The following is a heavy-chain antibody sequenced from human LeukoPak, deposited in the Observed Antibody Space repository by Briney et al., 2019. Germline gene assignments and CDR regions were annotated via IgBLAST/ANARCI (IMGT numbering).Heavy chain of an antibody. V-gene: IGHV4-31*03. Sequence: PSETLSLTCTVSGGSISSGGYYWSWIRQHPGKGLEWIGYIYYSGSTYYNSSLKSRVTISVDTSKNQFSLKLSSVTAADTAVYYCGSLNYYYGMDVWGQGTTVTVSS. CDR3: GSLNYYYGMDV. D-gene: IGHD2-8*01. CDR2: IYYSGST. J-gene: IGHJ6*02. CDR1: GGSISSGGYY.